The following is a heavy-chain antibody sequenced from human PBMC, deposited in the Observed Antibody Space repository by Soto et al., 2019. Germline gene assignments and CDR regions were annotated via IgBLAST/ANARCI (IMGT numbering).Heavy chain of an antibody. CDR3: ARGSYGYNYYYYYMDV. CDR2: INAGNGNT. D-gene: IGHD5-18*01. V-gene: IGHV1-3*01. CDR1: GYTFTSYA. Sequence: ASVKVSCKASGYTFTSYAMHWVRQAPGQRLEWMGWINAGNGNTKYSQKFQGRVTITRDTSASTAYMELSSLRSEDTAVYYCARGSYGYNYYYYYMDVWGKGTTVTVSS. J-gene: IGHJ6*03.